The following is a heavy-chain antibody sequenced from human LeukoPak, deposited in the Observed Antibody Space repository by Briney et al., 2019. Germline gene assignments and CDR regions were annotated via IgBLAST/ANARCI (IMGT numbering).Heavy chain of an antibody. CDR3: ATVDYYHSSSYPPPHI. CDR2: INPNSGGT. D-gene: IGHD3-22*01. Sequence: ASVKVSCKASGYTFTKYYTHWVRQAPGQGLEWMGWINPNSGGTNYAQKFQGRVTMTRDTSISTAYMELSRLRSDDTAVYYCATVDYYHSSSYPPPHIWGQGTMVTVSS. J-gene: IGHJ3*02. CDR1: GYTFTKYY. V-gene: IGHV1-2*02.